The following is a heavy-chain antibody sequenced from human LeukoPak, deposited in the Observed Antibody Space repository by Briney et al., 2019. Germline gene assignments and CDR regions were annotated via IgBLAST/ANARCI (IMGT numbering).Heavy chain of an antibody. CDR3: ARSPTKRVPEDY. V-gene: IGHV4-61*02. CDR2: ISSSGST. Sequence: PSETLSLTCTVSGDSISSGDYYWSWIRQPAGKGLEWIGRISSSGSTNCNPSLKSRVTISVDKSKNQFSLRLTSVTAADTAVYYCARSPTKRVPEDYWGQGTLVTVSS. J-gene: IGHJ4*02. D-gene: IGHD2-2*01. CDR1: GDSISSGDYY.